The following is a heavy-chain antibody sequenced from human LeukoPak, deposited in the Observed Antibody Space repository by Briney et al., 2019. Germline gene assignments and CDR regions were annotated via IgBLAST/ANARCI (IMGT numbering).Heavy chain of an antibody. CDR3: AKVGGLFTTTGRNWFDP. J-gene: IGHJ5*02. Sequence: PGGSLRLSCAASGFTFSSYAMSWVRQAPGEGLEWVSAISGSGGSTYYADSVKGRFTISRDNSKNTLYLQMNSLRAEDTAVYYCAKVGGLFTTTGRNWFDPWGQGTLVTVSS. V-gene: IGHV3-23*01. D-gene: IGHD1-1*01. CDR2: ISGSGGST. CDR1: GFTFSSYA.